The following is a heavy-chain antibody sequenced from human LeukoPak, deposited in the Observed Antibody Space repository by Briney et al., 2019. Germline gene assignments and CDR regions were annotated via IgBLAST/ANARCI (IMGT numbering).Heavy chain of an antibody. V-gene: IGHV3-30-3*01. CDR1: GFTFSSYA. Sequence: PGGSLRLSCAASGFTFSSYAMHWVRQAPGRGLEWVAVISYDGSNKYYADSVKGRFTIPRDNSKNTLYLQMNSLRAEDTAVYYCASEFRDYYDSSGYYYPDSGQGTLVTVSS. J-gene: IGHJ4*02. CDR2: ISYDGSNK. CDR3: ASEFRDYYDSSGYYYPD. D-gene: IGHD3-22*01.